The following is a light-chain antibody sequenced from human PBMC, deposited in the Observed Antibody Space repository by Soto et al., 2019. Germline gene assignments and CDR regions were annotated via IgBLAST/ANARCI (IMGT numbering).Light chain of an antibody. CDR3: QQRSNWRRT. Sequence: EIVLTQSPATLSLSPGERATLSCRASQRVSSYLAWYQQKPGQAPRLLIYDASNRATGIPARFSGSGSGTDFTLTISSLEPEDFAVYYCQQRSNWRRTFGQGTKLEIK. CDR1: QRVSSY. CDR2: DAS. J-gene: IGKJ2*01. V-gene: IGKV3-11*01.